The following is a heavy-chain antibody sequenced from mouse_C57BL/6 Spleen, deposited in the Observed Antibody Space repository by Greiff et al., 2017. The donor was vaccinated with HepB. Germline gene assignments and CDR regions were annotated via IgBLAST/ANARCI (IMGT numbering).Heavy chain of an antibody. CDR2: IYPGSGNT. V-gene: IGHV1-76*01. J-gene: IGHJ4*01. Sequence: VQLQQSGAELVRPGASVKLSCKASGYTFTDYYINWVKQRPGQGLEWIARIYPGSGNTYYNEKFKGKATLTAEKSSSTAYMQLSSLTSEDSAVYFCARSERRHYAMDYWGQRTSVTVSS. D-gene: IGHD3-2*02. CDR1: GYTFTDYY. CDR3: ARSERRHYAMDY.